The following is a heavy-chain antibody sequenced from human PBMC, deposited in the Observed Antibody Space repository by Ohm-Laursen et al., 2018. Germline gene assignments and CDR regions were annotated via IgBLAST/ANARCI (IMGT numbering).Heavy chain of an antibody. V-gene: IGHV3-30*18. D-gene: IGHD4-11*01. CDR2: ISYDGSNK. CDR3: AKDGATVYYYYYYGMDV. J-gene: IGHJ6*02. CDR1: GFTFSSYG. Sequence: SLRLSCAAPGFTFSSYGMHWVRQAPGKGLEWVAVISYDGSNKYYADSVKGRFTISRDNSKNTLYLQMNSLRAEDTAVYYCAKDGATVYYYYYYGMDVWGQGTTVTVSS.